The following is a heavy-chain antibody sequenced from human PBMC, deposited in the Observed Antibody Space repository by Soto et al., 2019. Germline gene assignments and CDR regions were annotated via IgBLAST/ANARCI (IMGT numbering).Heavy chain of an antibody. CDR2: ISSSSSYT. Sequence: PGGSLRLSCAASGFTFSDYYMSWIRQAPGKGLEWVSYISSSSSYTNYADSVKGRFTISRDNAKNSLYLQMNSLRAEDTAVYYCARYSAVAVAGTEGWFDPWGQGTLVTVSS. V-gene: IGHV3-11*06. D-gene: IGHD6-19*01. CDR1: GFTFSDYY. CDR3: ARYSAVAVAGTEGWFDP. J-gene: IGHJ5*02.